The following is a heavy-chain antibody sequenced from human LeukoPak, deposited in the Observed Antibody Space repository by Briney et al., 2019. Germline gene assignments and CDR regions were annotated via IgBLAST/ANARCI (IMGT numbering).Heavy chain of an antibody. CDR3: ARVTPTYGSGREWFDP. CDR2: IYYSGST. V-gene: IGHV4-31*03. CDR1: GGSVRSPDSY. J-gene: IGHJ5*02. Sequence: SETLSLTCIVSGGSVRSPDSYWSWIRQHPGKGLEWIGYIYYSGSTYYNPSLKSRVAISVDTSKNQFSLKLSSVTAADTAVYYCARVTPTYGSGREWFDPWGQGTLVTVSS. D-gene: IGHD3-10*01.